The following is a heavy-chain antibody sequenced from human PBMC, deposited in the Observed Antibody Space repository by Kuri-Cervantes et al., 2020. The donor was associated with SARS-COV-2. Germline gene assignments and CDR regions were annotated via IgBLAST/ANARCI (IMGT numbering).Heavy chain of an antibody. V-gene: IGHV3-30*04. CDR2: ISYDGSNK. Sequence: GESLKISRAASGFTFSSYAMHWVRQAPGKGLEWVAVISYDGSNKYYADSVKGRFTISRDNSKNTLYLQMNSLRAEDTTVYYCARDLGGYFDYWGQGTLVTVSS. CDR3: ARDLGGYFDY. CDR1: GFTFSSYA. D-gene: IGHD3-16*01. J-gene: IGHJ4*02.